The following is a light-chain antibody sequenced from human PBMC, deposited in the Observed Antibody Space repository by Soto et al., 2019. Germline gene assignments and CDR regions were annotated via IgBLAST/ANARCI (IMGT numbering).Light chain of an antibody. CDR2: EGS. V-gene: IGLV2-23*01. CDR1: SSDVGSYNL. J-gene: IGLJ2*01. Sequence: QSALTQPASVSGSPVQSITISCTGTSSDVGSYNLVSWYQQHPGKAPKLMIYEGSKRPSGVSNRFSGSKSGNTASLTISGLQAEDEADYYCCSYAGSVVFGGGTKLPVL. CDR3: CSYAGSVV.